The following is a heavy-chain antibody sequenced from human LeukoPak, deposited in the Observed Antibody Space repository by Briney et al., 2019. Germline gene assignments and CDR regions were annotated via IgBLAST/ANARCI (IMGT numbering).Heavy chain of an antibody. J-gene: IGHJ6*03. CDR2: INPNSGGT. CDR1: GYTFTGYY. Sequence: ASVKVSCKASGYTFTGYYMHWVRQAPGRGLEWMGWINPNSGGTNYAQKFQGRVTMTRDTSISTAYMELSRLRSDDTAVYYCARDRGVVVPAEFYYYYYMDVWGKGTTVTVSS. V-gene: IGHV1-2*02. CDR3: ARDRGVVVPAEFYYYYYMDV. D-gene: IGHD2-2*01.